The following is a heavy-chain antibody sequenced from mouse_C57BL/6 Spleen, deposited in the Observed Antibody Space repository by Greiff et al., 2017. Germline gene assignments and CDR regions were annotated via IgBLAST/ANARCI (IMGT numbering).Heavy chain of an antibody. CDR1: GYTFTSYD. Sequence: VKLMESGPELVKPGASVKLSCKASGYTFTSYDINWVKQRPGQGLEWIGWIYPRDGSTKYNEKFKGKATLTVDTSSSTAYMELHSLTSEDSAVYFCARRGIYYDYDGFAYWGQGTLVTVSA. D-gene: IGHD2-4*01. CDR2: IYPRDGST. CDR3: ARRGIYYDYDGFAY. V-gene: IGHV1-85*01. J-gene: IGHJ3*01.